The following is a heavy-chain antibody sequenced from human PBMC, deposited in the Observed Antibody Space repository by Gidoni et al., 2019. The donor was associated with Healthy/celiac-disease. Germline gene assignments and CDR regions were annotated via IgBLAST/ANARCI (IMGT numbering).Heavy chain of an antibody. CDR3: ARDPRDSSRVAY. V-gene: IGHV3-53*02. J-gene: IGHJ4*02. CDR1: GFTVSSNY. CDR2: IYSGGST. D-gene: IGHD6-13*01. Sequence: EVQLVETGGGLIQPGGSLRLSCAASGFTVSSNYMSWVRQAPGKGLEWVSVIYSGGSTYYADSVKGRFTISRDNSKNTLYLQMNSLRAEDTAVYYCARDPRDSSRVAYWGQGTLVTVSS.